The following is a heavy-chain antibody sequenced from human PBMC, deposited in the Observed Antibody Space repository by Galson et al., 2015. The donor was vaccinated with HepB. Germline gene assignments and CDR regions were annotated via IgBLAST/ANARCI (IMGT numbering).Heavy chain of an antibody. V-gene: IGHV6-1*01. CDR1: GDSVSSNSAA. D-gene: IGHD1-26*01. J-gene: IGHJ6*03. CDR3: ARGGINWSGAIHYYYYMDV. CDR2: TYYRSKWYN. Sequence: CAISGDSVSSNSAAWNWIRQSPSRGLEWLGRTYYRSKWYNDYAVSVKSRITINPDTSKNQFSLQLSSVTPEDTAVYYCARGGINWSGAIHYYYYMDVWGKGTTVTVSS.